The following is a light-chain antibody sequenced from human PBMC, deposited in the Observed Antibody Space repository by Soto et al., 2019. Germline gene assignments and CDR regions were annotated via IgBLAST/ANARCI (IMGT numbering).Light chain of an antibody. Sequence: EIVMTQSPATLSVSPGERATLSCRASQSVNSNLAWYQQKPGQAPRLLIYAASTGATGLPARFSGSGSGTEFTLTISSLRSEDFAVYYCQQYNNWPLTFGGGTKVDIK. CDR1: QSVNSN. CDR3: QQYNNWPLT. CDR2: AAS. V-gene: IGKV3-15*01. J-gene: IGKJ4*01.